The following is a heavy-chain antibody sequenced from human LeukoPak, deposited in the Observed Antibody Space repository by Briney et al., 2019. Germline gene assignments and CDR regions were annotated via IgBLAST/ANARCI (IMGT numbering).Heavy chain of an antibody. V-gene: IGHV3-33*01. J-gene: IGHJ3*02. CDR3: ARGRRSGIAVAGRAFDI. D-gene: IGHD6-19*01. Sequence: GGSLRLSCAASGFTFSSYGMHWVRQAPGKGLEWVAVIWYDGSNKYYADSVKGRFTISRDNSKNTLYLQMNSLRAEDTAVYYCARGRRSGIAVAGRAFDIWGQGTMVTVSS. CDR2: IWYDGSNK. CDR1: GFTFSSYG.